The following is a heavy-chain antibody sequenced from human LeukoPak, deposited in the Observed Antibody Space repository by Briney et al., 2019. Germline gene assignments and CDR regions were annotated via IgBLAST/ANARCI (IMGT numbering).Heavy chain of an antibody. CDR2: IYSSGST. Sequence: SETLSLTCTVSGVSISSGDYYWSWIRQPPGKGLEWIGYIYSSGSTYYTPSHKSRLTISLDTSKNQFSLKLSSVTAADTAVYYCARGFALGGWPDWGQGTLVTVSS. CDR3: ARGFALGGWPD. J-gene: IGHJ4*02. V-gene: IGHV4-30-4*08. D-gene: IGHD6-19*01. CDR1: GVSISSGDYY.